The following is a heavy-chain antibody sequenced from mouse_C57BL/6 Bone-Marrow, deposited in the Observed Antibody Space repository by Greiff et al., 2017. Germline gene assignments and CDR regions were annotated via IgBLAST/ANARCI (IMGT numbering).Heavy chain of an antibody. D-gene: IGHD1-1*01. J-gene: IGHJ4*01. Sequence: DVKLVESEGGLVQPGSSMKLSCTASGFTFSDYYMAWVRQVPEKGLEGVANINYDGSSTYYLDSLKSRFIISRDNAKNILYLQMSSLKSEDTATYYCASDRGHYYGSSYVGAMDYWGQGTSVTVSS. CDR2: INYDGSST. CDR3: ASDRGHYYGSSYVGAMDY. CDR1: GFTFSDYY. V-gene: IGHV5-16*01.